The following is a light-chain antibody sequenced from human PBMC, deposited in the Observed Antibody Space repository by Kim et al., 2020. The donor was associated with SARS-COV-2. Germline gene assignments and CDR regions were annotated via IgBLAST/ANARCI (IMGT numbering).Light chain of an antibody. CDR2: GNI. J-gene: IGLJ3*02. Sequence: QRVTISCTGSSSNIGAGYDVQWYQQLPGTAPKLLIYGNINRPSGVPDRFSGSKSGASASLAITGLQAEDEADYYCQSYDSSLSGSVFGGGTQLTVL. V-gene: IGLV1-40*01. CDR3: QSYDSSLSGSV. CDR1: SSNIGAGYD.